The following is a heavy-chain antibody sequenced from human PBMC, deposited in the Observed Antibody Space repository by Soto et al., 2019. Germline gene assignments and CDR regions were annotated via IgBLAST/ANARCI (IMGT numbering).Heavy chain of an antibody. J-gene: IGHJ4*02. CDR2: ISSNGGST. D-gene: IGHD3-22*01. CDR3: VRPEITMIEVVERKSRGVKASWFDY. V-gene: IGHV3-64D*08. CDR1: GFTFSSYA. Sequence: GGSLRLSCSASGFTFSSYAMHWVRQATGKGLEYVSAISSNGGSTYYADSVKGRFTISRDNSKNTLYLQMSSLRAEDTAVYYCVRPEITMIEVVERKSRGVKASWFDYWGQGTLVTVSS.